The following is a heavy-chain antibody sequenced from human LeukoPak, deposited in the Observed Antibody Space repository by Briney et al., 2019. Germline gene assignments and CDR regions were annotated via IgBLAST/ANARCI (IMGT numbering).Heavy chain of an antibody. D-gene: IGHD1-26*01. J-gene: IGHJ4*02. V-gene: IGHV3-48*01. CDR1: GFTFSSYS. Sequence: GESLRLSCAASGFTFSSYSMNWVRQAPGKGLEWVSYISSSSSTIYYADSVKGRFTISRDNAKNSLYLQMNSLRAEDTAVYYCARDRGWSYFDFDYWGQGTLVTVPS. CDR2: ISSSSSTI. CDR3: ARDRGWSYFDFDY.